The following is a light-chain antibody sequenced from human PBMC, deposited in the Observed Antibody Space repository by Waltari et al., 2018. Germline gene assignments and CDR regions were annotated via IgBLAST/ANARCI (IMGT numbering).Light chain of an antibody. J-gene: IGKJ1*01. CDR1: QSVTSN. CDR2: GAS. V-gene: IGKV3-15*01. CDR3: QQYNDWPPWT. Sequence: EILMTQSPASLSLSQGERPTLSCRASQSVTSNLAWYQQKPGQAPRLLIYGASTRAAGIPVRFSGSGSGTEFTLTVSGLQSEDFAIYYCQQYNDWPPWTFGQGTKVEIK.